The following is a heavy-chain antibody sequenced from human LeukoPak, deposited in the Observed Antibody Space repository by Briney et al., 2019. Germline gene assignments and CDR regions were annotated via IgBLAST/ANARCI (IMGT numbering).Heavy chain of an antibody. CDR2: ISCSGSTI. J-gene: IGHJ4*02. CDR3: ARARFRRALVPAAMRGLDS. V-gene: IGHV3-11*01. Sequence: WGSLRLSCAASGFTFSDYYMSWIRQAPGKGLEWVSYISCSGSTIYYADSVKGGFIFFRDNAKNSLYPQMSSLRAGDTAVYYCARARFRRALVPAAMRGLDSWGQGTLVTVSS. D-gene: IGHD2-2*01. CDR1: GFTFSDYY.